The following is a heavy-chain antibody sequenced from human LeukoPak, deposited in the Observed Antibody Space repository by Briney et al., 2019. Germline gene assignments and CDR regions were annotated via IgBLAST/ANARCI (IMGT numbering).Heavy chain of an antibody. V-gene: IGHV3-7*01. D-gene: IGHD3-10*02. CDR1: EFTFFICW. J-gene: IGHJ6*03. CDR2: IKQDGSEK. CDR3: AGSGRKSRGVNPVRKKETGSYYYMDV. Sequence: GGTLTLSCAASEFTFFICWMSWVRQDPGKGLGWEANIKQDGSEKYYVYSVKVRFTISRDNGKNSVYLQMNSLRAEDTAVCYCAGSGRKSRGVNPVRKKETGSYYYMDVWGKGTTVTVSS.